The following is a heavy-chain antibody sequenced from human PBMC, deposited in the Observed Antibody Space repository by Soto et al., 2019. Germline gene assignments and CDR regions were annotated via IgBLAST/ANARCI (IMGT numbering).Heavy chain of an antibody. CDR1: GFTFSSYA. Sequence: PGGSLRLSCAASGFTFSSYAMSWVRQAPGKWLEWVSAISGSGGSTYYADSVKGRFTISRDNSKNTLYLQMNSLRAEDTAVYYCAKQAVLLWFGELSNFDYWGQRTLVTVSS. CDR2: ISGSGGST. CDR3: AKQAVLLWFGELSNFDY. V-gene: IGHV3-23*01. J-gene: IGHJ4*02. D-gene: IGHD3-10*01.